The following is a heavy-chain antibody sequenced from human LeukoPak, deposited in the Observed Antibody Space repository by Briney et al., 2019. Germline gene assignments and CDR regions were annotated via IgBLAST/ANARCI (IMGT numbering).Heavy chain of an antibody. CDR2: IYYSGNT. J-gene: IGHJ4*02. Sequence: PSETLSLTCTVSDYSISTDYYWGWIRQPPGKGLEWIGSIYYSGNTYYNASLKSRVTISVDTSKNQFSLHLTSVTPEDTAVYYCARDKFMYYFGSASNCIDSWGQGTPVTVSS. CDR3: ARDKFMYYFGSASNCIDS. V-gene: IGHV4-38-2*02. D-gene: IGHD3-10*01. CDR1: DYSISTDYY.